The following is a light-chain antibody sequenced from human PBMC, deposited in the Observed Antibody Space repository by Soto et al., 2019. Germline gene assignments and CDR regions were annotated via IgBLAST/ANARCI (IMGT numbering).Light chain of an antibody. CDR1: HFINNC. CDR2: EES. CDR3: PQSHFYTPLP. Sequence: DIQMTQSPSTQSEFVGDRVTITCRASHFINNCVVWYQQKSGKAPHLVIYEESTLVTGVPSRFSGSGSGTEFNLTISSLQTDDFATYVCPQSHFYTPLPCGGGTKLQIK. V-gene: IGKV1-5*03. J-gene: IGKJ4*01.